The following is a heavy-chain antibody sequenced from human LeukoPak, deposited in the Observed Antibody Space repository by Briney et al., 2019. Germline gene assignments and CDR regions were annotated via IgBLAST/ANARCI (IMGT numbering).Heavy chain of an antibody. CDR1: GFTFSNYA. V-gene: IGHV3-30*03. Sequence: PGGSLRLSCAASGFTFSNYAMHWVRQAPGKGLEWVSIISFDGSNNYYADSVKGRFTISRDNSKNTLYLQMGSLRAEDMAVYYCARGQHYYDSSGYPENWGQGTLVTVSP. J-gene: IGHJ1*01. CDR3: ARGQHYYDSSGYPEN. D-gene: IGHD3-22*01. CDR2: ISFDGSNN.